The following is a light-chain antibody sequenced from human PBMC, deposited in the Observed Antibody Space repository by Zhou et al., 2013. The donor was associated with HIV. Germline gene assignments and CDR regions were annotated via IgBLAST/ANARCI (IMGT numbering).Light chain of an antibody. CDR2: AAS. V-gene: IGKV1-5*01. J-gene: IGKJ2*01. CDR1: HSISSW. Sequence: DIQMTQSPSTLSASVGDRVTITCRASHSISSWLAWYQQKPGKAPKLLIYAASTLQSGVPSRFSGSGSGTDFTLTISCLQSEDFATYYCQQYENLPYTFGQGTNLEIK. CDR3: QQYENLPYT.